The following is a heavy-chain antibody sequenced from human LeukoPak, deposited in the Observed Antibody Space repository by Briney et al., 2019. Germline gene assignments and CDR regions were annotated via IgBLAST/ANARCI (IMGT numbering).Heavy chain of an antibody. J-gene: IGHJ4*02. CDR2: ISGSGGST. Sequence: PGGSLRLSCAASGFTFSDYWMHWVRQAPGKGLEWVSAISGSGGSTYYADSVKGRFTISRDNSKNTLYLQMNSLRAEDTAVYYCAKEVGATTSPFDYWGQGTLVTVSS. CDR1: GFTFSDYW. CDR3: AKEVGATTSPFDY. D-gene: IGHD1-26*01. V-gene: IGHV3-23*01.